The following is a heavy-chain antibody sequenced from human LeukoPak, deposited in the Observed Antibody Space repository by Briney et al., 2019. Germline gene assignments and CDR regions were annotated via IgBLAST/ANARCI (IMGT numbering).Heavy chain of an antibody. CDR3: ARVPYGSGWYRDFDY. CDR2: INHSGST. J-gene: IGHJ4*02. V-gene: IGHV4-34*01. CDR1: GGSFSAYY. D-gene: IGHD6-19*01. Sequence: TSETLSLTCAVNGGSFSAYYWSWIRQPPGKGLEWIGEINHSGSTNYNPSLKSRVTISVDTSKNQFSLKLSSVTAADTAAYYCARVPYGSGWYRDFDYWGQGTLVTVSS.